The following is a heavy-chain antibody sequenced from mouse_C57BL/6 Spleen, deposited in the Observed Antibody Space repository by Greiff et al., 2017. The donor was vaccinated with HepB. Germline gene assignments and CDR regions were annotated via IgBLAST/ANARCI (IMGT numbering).Heavy chain of an antibody. J-gene: IGHJ2*01. V-gene: IGHV5-15*01. CDR3: ARLKLGRGFDY. CDR1: GFTFSDYG. Sequence: VQLKESGGGLVQPGGSLKLSCAASGFTFSDYGMAWVRQAPRKGPEWVAFISNLAYSIYYADTVTGRFTISRENAKNTLYLEMSRLRSEDAAMYYCARLKLGRGFDYWGQGTTLTVSS. D-gene: IGHD4-1*01. CDR2: ISNLAYSI.